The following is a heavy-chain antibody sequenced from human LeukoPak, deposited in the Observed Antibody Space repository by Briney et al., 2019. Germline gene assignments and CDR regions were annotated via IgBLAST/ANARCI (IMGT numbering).Heavy chain of an antibody. CDR2: MNPNSGNT. CDR3: ARSSWGDVASAKSFEF. CDR1: EYTFASYD. V-gene: IGHV1-8*01. Sequence: GASVKVSCKASEYTFASYDINWVRQAPGQGLEWMGWMNPNSGNTGYAQKSQGRGTMTMNTSINIAYMELSSLGFEATAVYYCARSSWGDVASAKSFEFWGQGTLVTVSS. J-gene: IGHJ4*02. D-gene: IGHD2-2*01.